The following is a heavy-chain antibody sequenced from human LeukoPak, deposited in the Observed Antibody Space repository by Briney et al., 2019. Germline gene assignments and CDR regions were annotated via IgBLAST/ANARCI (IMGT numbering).Heavy chain of an antibody. Sequence: SETLSLTCAVYGGSFSNYYWTWVRQAPGKGLEWIGEISHTGDITNYKPSLKSRVTISVDTSKNQFSLKLSSVTAADTAVYYCARGAIVVVPAATLPYMDVWGKGTTVTVSS. J-gene: IGHJ6*03. V-gene: IGHV4-34*01. D-gene: IGHD2-2*01. CDR2: ISHTGDIT. CDR3: ARGAIVVVPAATLPYMDV. CDR1: GGSFSNYY.